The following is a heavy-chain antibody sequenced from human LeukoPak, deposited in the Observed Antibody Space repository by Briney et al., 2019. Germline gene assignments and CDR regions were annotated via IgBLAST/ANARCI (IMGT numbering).Heavy chain of an antibody. CDR1: GYTFTGYY. CDR3: ARDPSSTSGPFDY. D-gene: IGHD2-2*01. Sequence: ASVKVSYKASGYTFTGYYMHWVRQAPGQGLEWMGWINPNSGGTNYAQKFQGRVTMTRDTSISTAYMELSRLRSDDTAVYYCARDPSSTSGPFDYWGQGTLVTVSS. V-gene: IGHV1-2*02. CDR2: INPNSGGT. J-gene: IGHJ4*02.